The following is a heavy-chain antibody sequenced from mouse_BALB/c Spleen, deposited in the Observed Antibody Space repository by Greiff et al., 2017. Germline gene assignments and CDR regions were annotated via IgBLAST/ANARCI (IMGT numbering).Heavy chain of an antibody. V-gene: IGHV3-2*02. D-gene: IGHD1-2*01. J-gene: IGHJ4*01. Sequence: DVKLVESGPGLVKPSQSLSLTCTVTGYSITSDYAWNWIRQFPGNKLEWMGYISYSGSTSYNPSLKSRISITRDISKNQFFLQLNSVTTEDTATYYCARLITTAKGAMDYWGQGTSVTVSS. CDR1: GYSITSDYA. CDR2: ISYSGST. CDR3: ARLITTAKGAMDY.